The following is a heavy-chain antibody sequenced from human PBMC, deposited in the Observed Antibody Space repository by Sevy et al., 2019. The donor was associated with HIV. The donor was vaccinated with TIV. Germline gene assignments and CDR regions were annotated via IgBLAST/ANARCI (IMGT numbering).Heavy chain of an antibody. V-gene: IGHV3-7*01. CDR1: GFTFSSYW. Sequence: GESLRLSCAASGFTFSSYWMSWVRQTPGKGLEWVANIKQDGSEKYYVDSVKGRFTISRDNAKNSLFLQMNSLRSEDTAVYYCARVRIWFFDYWGQGTLVTVSS. CDR2: IKQDGSEK. D-gene: IGHD3-9*01. J-gene: IGHJ4*02. CDR3: ARVRIWFFDY.